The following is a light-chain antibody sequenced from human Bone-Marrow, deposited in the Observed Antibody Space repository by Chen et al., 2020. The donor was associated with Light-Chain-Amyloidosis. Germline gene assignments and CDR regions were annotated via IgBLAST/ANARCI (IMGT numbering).Light chain of an antibody. J-gene: IGKJ4*01. Sequence: EIVLTQSPGTLYLSPGEGANLSCRASQTISSNYLTWYQQKFGQAPRLIIYGSSSRATGLPDRFTGSASGTNFTLTINRLEPKHFAMYYCQQYGTSPLTHGGGTKVEIK. CDR2: GSS. CDR3: QQYGTSPLT. CDR1: QTISSNY. V-gene: IGKV3-20*01.